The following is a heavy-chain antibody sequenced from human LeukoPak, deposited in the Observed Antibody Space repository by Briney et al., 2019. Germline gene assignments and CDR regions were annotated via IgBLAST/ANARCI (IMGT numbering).Heavy chain of an antibody. D-gene: IGHD6-13*01. Sequence: SETLSLTCTVSGGSISSSSYYWGWIRQPPGKGLEWIGSIYYSGSTYYNPSLKSRVTISVDTSKNQFSLKLSSVTAADTAVYYCVKGSSSWLLRYYFDYWGQGTLVTVSS. CDR2: IYYSGST. CDR1: GGSISSSSYY. CDR3: VKGSSSWLLRYYFDY. J-gene: IGHJ4*02. V-gene: IGHV4-39*07.